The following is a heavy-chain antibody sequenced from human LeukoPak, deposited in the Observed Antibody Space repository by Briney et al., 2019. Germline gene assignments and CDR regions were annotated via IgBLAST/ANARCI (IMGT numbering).Heavy chain of an antibody. CDR2: IKQDGSEK. V-gene: IGHV3-7*01. J-gene: IGHJ6*03. Sequence: GGSLRLSCAASGFTFSSYWMSWVRQAPGKGLEWVANIKQDGSEKYYVDSVKGRFTISRDNAKNSLYLQMNRLRAEDTAVYYCARVPDFWSGYPTYYYYYYMDVWGKGTTVTVSS. D-gene: IGHD3-3*01. CDR3: ARVPDFWSGYPTYYYYYYMDV. CDR1: GFTFSSYW.